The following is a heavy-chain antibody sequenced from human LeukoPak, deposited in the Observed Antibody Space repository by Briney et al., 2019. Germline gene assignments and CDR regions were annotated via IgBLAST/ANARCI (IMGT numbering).Heavy chain of an antibody. CDR2: ISSSGSTI. Sequence: GGSLRLSCAASGFTFSSYEMNWVRQPPGKGLERVSYISSSGSTIYYADSVKGRFTISRDNTKNTLYLQMNSLRGDDTAVYYCAKSYSYYHMDDWGKGTSVTVSS. CDR3: AKSYSYYHMDD. CDR1: GFTFSSYE. J-gene: IGHJ6*03. V-gene: IGHV3-48*03.